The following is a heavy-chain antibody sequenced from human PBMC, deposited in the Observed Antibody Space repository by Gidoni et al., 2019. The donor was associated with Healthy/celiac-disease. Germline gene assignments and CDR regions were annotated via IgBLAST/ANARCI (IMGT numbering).Heavy chain of an antibody. CDR2: IYYSGST. V-gene: IGHV4-31*03. Sequence: QVQLQASGPGLVKPSQTLSLTCTVSGGSISSGGYYWSWIRQHPGTGLEWIGYIYYSGSTYYNPSLKSRVTISVDTSKNQFSLKLSSVTAADTAVYYCARGIAAPTVLDYWGQGTLVTVSS. J-gene: IGHJ4*02. D-gene: IGHD6-13*01. CDR1: GGSISSGGYY. CDR3: ARGIAAPTVLDY.